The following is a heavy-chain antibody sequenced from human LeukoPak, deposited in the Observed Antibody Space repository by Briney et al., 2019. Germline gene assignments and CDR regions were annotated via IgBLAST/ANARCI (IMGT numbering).Heavy chain of an antibody. D-gene: IGHD2-21*02. CDR3: VRGELVVTVRYFDF. V-gene: IGHV3-48*03. CDR1: GFTFSSYE. J-gene: IGHJ4*02. Sequence: GGSLRLSCAASGFTFSSYEMNWVREAPGKGLEWVSYISSGGRTMFYADSVKGRFTISRDNAKNSLYLQMNSLRAEDTAVYYCVRGELVVTVRYFDFWGQGTLVTVSS. CDR2: ISSGGRTM.